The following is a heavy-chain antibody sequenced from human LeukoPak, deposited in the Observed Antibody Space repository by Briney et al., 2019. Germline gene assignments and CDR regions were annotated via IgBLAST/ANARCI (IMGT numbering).Heavy chain of an antibody. D-gene: IGHD5-12*01. CDR3: AGTPPLGDSGYDWGYYFDY. CDR2: INPNSGGT. V-gene: IGHV1-2*02. J-gene: IGHJ4*02. Sequence: ASVKVSCKASGYTFTGYYMHWVRQAPGQGLEWMGWINPNSGGTNYAQKFQGRVTMTRDTSISTAYMELSRLRSDDTAVYYCAGTPPLGDSGYDWGYYFDYWGQGTLVTVSS. CDR1: GYTFTGYY.